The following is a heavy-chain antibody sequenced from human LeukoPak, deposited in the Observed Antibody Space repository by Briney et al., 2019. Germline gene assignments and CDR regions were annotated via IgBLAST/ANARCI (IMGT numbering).Heavy chain of an antibody. CDR3: ARGGGSYRLSSHFADYYYMDV. CDR1: GFTFSSYS. V-gene: IGHV3-48*01. Sequence: GGSLRLSCAASGFTFSSYSMNWVRQAPGKGLEWVSYISSSSSTIYYADSVKGRFTISRDNSKNTLYLQMNSLRAEDTAVYYCARGGGSYRLSSHFADYYYMDVWGKGTTATVSS. CDR2: ISSSSSTI. J-gene: IGHJ6*03. D-gene: IGHD1-26*01.